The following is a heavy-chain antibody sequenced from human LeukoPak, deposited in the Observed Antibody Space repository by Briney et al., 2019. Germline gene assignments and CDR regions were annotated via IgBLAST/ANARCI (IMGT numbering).Heavy chain of an antibody. CDR1: GGSISGYY. V-gene: IGHV4-59*01. J-gene: IGHJ4*02. D-gene: IGHD6-13*01. Sequence: SETLSLTCTVSGGSISGYYWNWIRQPPGKGLEWIGYTYYSGSTNYNPSLKSRVTISVDTSKNQFSLKLSSVTAADTAVYYCARGLMMAIAGRGEFHYWGQGTLVTVSS. CDR3: ARGLMMAIAGRGEFHY. CDR2: TYYSGST.